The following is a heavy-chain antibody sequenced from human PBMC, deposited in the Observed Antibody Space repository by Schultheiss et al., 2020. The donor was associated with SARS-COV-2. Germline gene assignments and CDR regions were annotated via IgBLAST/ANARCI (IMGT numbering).Heavy chain of an antibody. CDR2: LYNSETT. Sequence: SETLSLTCTVSGDSINNYYWSWIRQPPGKGLEWIGYLYNSETTNYNPSLKSRVSMSFDTPKNHISLKLSSVTAADTAVYYCARAGGSGWLSWFDPWGQGTLVTVSS. J-gene: IGHJ5*02. CDR1: GDSINNYY. CDR3: ARAGGSGWLSWFDP. V-gene: IGHV4-59*01. D-gene: IGHD6-19*01.